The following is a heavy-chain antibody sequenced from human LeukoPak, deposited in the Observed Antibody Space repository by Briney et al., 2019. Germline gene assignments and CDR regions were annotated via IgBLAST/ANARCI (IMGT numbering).Heavy chain of an antibody. CDR1: GGSISSYY. J-gene: IGHJ4*02. Sequence: SETLSLTCTVSGGSISSYYWSWIRQPAGKGLEWIGRIYTSGSTNYNPSLKSRVTMSVDTSKNQFSLKLSSVTAADTAVYYCARDRVLSSEDWIDYWGQGTLVTVSS. D-gene: IGHD2-15*01. CDR3: ARDRVLSSEDWIDY. CDR2: IYTSGST. V-gene: IGHV4-4*07.